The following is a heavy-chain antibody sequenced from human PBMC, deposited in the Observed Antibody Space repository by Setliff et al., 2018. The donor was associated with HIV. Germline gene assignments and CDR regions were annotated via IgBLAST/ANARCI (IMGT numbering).Heavy chain of an antibody. CDR2: MNPNSGNT. CDR1: GYTFTRYD. CDR3: ATSVANFDSVDY. D-gene: IGHD2-15*01. V-gene: IGHV1-8*01. J-gene: IGHJ4*02. Sequence: ASVKVSCKASGYTFTRYDINWVRQATGQGLEWMGWMNPNSGNTGYAQKFQGRVTMTRNTSISTAYMELSSLRSEDTAVYYCATSVANFDSVDYWGQGTLVTVSS.